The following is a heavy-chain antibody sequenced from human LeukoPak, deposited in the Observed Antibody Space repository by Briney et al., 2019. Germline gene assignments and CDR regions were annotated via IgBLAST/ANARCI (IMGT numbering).Heavy chain of an antibody. CDR1: GGSFSGYY. J-gene: IGHJ4*02. Sequence: PSETLSLTCAVYGGSFSGYYWSWIRQPPGRGLEWIGEINHSGSTNYNPSLKSRVTISVDTSKNQFSLKLSSVTAADTAVYYWARGRYFYGYWGQGTLVTVSS. CDR3: ARGRYFYGY. V-gene: IGHV4-34*01. CDR2: INHSGST. D-gene: IGHD3-9*01.